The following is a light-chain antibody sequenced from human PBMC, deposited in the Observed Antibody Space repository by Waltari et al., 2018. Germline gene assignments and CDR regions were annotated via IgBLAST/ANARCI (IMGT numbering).Light chain of an antibody. CDR3: SSYAGNNNVV. J-gene: IGLJ2*01. CDR2: EVS. Sequence: QSALTQPPSASGSPGQSVTISCTGTSSDVGGYNYVSWYQQHPGKAPKLMVYEVSKRPSGVPDRFAGSKSGQTASLTVSGLRAEDEADYYCSSYAGNNNVVFGGGTKLTVL. V-gene: IGLV2-8*01. CDR1: SSDVGGYNY.